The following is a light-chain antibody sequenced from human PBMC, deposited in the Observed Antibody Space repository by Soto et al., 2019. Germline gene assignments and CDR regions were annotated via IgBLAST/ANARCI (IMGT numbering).Light chain of an antibody. CDR2: ENN. CDR1: SSNIGAGSE. CDR3: QSYDISLSGYV. Sequence: QSVLTQPPSVSEAPGQRVTISCTGRSSNIGAGSETHWYQQVPGKAPKLLIYENNNRPSGVPDRFSGSKSGTSASLAITGRQAEEEAEYYCQSYDISLSGYVFGTGTKLTVL. V-gene: IGLV1-40*01. J-gene: IGLJ1*01.